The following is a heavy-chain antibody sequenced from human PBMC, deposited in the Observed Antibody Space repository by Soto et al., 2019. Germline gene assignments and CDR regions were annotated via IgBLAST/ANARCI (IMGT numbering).Heavy chain of an antibody. J-gene: IGHJ6*02. CDR2: INGGDDSK. Sequence: PGGSLRLSCAVSGFTFRSSPMSWVRRAPGKGLEWVSGINGGDDSKHYAESVRGRFTIIRDNSKNTLHLQMNSLRVEDTAIYYCARADCTGAYCYSWPFNYGVDVWGQGATVTVSS. D-gene: IGHD2-15*01. V-gene: IGHV3-23*01. CDR3: ARADCTGAYCYSWPFNYGVDV. CDR1: GFTFRSSP.